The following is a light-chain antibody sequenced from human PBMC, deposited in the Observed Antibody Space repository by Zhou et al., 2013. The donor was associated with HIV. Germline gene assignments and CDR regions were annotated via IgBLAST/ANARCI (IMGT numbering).Light chain of an antibody. CDR3: QQSFSAPGT. V-gene: IGKV1-27*01. Sequence: DIQMTQSPSSLSASVGDRVTITCRASQGIHKHLAWYQHKPGKVPQLLIYSASTLQSGVPSRFRGSGSGTDFTLIISGLQPEDVATYFCQQSFSAPGTFGPGTRVDIK. CDR2: SAS. J-gene: IGKJ3*01. CDR1: QGIHKH.